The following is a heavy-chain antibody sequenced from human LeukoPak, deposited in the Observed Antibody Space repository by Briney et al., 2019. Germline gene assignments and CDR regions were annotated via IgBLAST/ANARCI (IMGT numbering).Heavy chain of an antibody. D-gene: IGHD5-12*01. CDR3: ARDRGVAAHLDY. CDR1: GFTFSNYG. V-gene: IGHV3-33*01. Sequence: PGGSLRLSCAASGFTFSNYGMHWVRQAPGKGLEWVAVIWFDGTNKYYADSARGRFTISRDNSKNTLYLQMSSLRAEDTAVYYCARDRGVAAHLDYWGQGTLATVSS. J-gene: IGHJ4*02. CDR2: IWFDGTNK.